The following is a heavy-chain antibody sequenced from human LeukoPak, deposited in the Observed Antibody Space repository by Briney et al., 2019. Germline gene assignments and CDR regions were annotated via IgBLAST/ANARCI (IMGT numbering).Heavy chain of an antibody. D-gene: IGHD6-13*01. J-gene: IGHJ4*02. CDR1: GFTFSNYW. Sequence: GGSLRLSCAASGFTFSNYWMHWVRQAPGKGLVWVSRINSDGSSRNYADSVKGRFTISRDNAKNTVYLQMNSLRAEDTAVYYCASAASHRIAAGGDYWGQGSLVTVSS. CDR3: ASAASHRIAAGGDY. CDR2: INSDGSSR. V-gene: IGHV3-74*01.